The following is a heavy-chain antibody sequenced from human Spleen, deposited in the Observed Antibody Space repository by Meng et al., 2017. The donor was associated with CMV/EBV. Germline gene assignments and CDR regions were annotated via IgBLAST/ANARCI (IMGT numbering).Heavy chain of an antibody. Sequence: QVQLVQSGAEVKKSGASVTVSCRASGYTFTDAYIYWVRQAPGQGLEWVGRINPNTGNTGYAQKFQGRVTLTRSTSISTAYMELSSLRSEDTAVYYCALTVAAGYWGQGTLVTVSS. CDR3: ALTVAAGY. V-gene: IGHV1-8*02. CDR2: INPNTGNT. D-gene: IGHD6-19*01. J-gene: IGHJ4*02. CDR1: GYTFTDAY.